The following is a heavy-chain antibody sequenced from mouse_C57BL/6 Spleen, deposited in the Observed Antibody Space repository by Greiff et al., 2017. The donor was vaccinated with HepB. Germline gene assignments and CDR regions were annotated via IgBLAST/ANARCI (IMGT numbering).Heavy chain of an antibody. V-gene: IGHV5-16*01. CDR1: GFTFSDYY. J-gene: IGHJ3*01. Sequence: EVKLVESEGGLVQPGRSMKLSCTASGFTFSDYYMAWVRQVPEKGLEWVANINYDGSSTYYLDSLKSRFIISRDNAKNILYLQMSSLKSEDTATYYCVRGGFAYWGQGTLVTVSA. CDR2: INYDGSST. CDR3: VRGGFAY.